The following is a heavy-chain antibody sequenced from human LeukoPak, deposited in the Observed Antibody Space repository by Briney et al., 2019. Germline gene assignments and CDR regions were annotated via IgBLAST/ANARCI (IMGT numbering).Heavy chain of an antibody. V-gene: IGHV4-30-2*01. Sequence: SQTLSLTCTVSGGSISSGGYYWSWIRQPPGKGLEWIGYIYHSGSTYYNPSLKSRVTISVDRSKNQFSLKLSSVTAADTAVYYCARASIVGATIDYWGQGTLVTVSS. CDR2: IYHSGST. CDR1: GGSISSGGYY. CDR3: ARASIVGATIDY. J-gene: IGHJ4*02. D-gene: IGHD1-26*01.